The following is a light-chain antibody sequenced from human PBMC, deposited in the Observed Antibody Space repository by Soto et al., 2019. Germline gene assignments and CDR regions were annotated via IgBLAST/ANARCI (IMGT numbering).Light chain of an antibody. CDR2: EGT. CDR3: CSFAAGAAFV. Sequence: QSVLTQPASVSASPGQSITISCTGTSSNVGTYDLVSWYQHHPDKAPKLIIYEGTKRPSGISSRFSGSKSGNTASLTISRLQAEDDAAYYCCSFAAGAAFVFGGGTKLTVL. V-gene: IGLV2-23*03. CDR1: SSNVGTYDL. J-gene: IGLJ2*01.